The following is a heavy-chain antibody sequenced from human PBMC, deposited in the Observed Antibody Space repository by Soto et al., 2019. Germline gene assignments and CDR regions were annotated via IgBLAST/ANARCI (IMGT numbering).Heavy chain of an antibody. V-gene: IGHV3-33*06. CDR1: GFTFSSYG. CDR3: AKGGSGWEYYFDY. D-gene: IGHD1-26*01. CDR2: IWYDGSNK. Sequence: QVQLVESGGGVVQPGRSLRLSCAASGFTFSSYGMHWVRQAPGKGLEWVAVIWYDGSNKYYADSVKGRFTISRDNSQNQLYLQMNSLRAEDTAVYYCAKGGSGWEYYFDYWGQGTLVTVSS. J-gene: IGHJ4*02.